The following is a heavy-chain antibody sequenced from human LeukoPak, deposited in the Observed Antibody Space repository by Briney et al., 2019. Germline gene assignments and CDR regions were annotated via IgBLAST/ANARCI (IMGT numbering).Heavy chain of an antibody. Sequence: PGGSLRLSCAASGFTFSSYSMNWVRQAPGKGLEWVSYISSSSSTIYYADSVKGRFTISRDNAKNSLYLQMNSLRDEDTAVYYCAREDARIVVVVAATPLYYYYGMDVWGQGTTVTVSS. CDR2: ISSSSSTI. CDR1: GFTFSSYS. J-gene: IGHJ6*02. V-gene: IGHV3-48*02. D-gene: IGHD2-15*01. CDR3: AREDARIVVVVAATPLYYYYGMDV.